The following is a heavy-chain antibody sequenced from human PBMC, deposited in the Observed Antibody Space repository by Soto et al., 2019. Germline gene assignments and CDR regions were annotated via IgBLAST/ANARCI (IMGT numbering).Heavy chain of an antibody. CDR1: GFSLSTSGVG. D-gene: IGHD2-21*01. CDR3: AHSRCGVDCSPGDI. J-gene: IGHJ3*02. V-gene: IGHV2-5*02. CDR2: IYWDDDK. Sequence: QITLKESGPTLVKPTQTLTLTCTFSGFSLSTSGVGVGWIRQPPGKALEWLALIYWDDDKRYSPSLKSRLTITNDNSKNQVVLTTTIMDLVDTATYSCAHSRCGVDCSPGDIWGQGTMVTVSS.